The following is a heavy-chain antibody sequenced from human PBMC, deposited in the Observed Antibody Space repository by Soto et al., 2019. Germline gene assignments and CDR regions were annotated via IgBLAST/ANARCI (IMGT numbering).Heavy chain of an antibody. CDR3: ARGGPYSSSLYYFGY. D-gene: IGHD6-13*01. CDR1: GDSITSGYY. V-gene: IGHV4-38-2*01. J-gene: IGHJ4*02. CDR2: FYHTGST. Sequence: SETLSLTCDVSGDSITSGYYCGFIRQPPGKGLEWMGSFYHTGSTYYNPSLKSRVTISVDTSTNQFSLKLTSVTAADTAVYYCARGGPYSSSLYYFGYWGQGTLVTVSS.